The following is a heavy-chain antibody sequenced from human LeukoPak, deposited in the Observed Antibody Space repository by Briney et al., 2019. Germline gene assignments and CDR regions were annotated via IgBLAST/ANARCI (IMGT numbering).Heavy chain of an antibody. CDR2: ISSSGADT. J-gene: IGHJ4*02. V-gene: IGHV3-64*04. CDR3: ARGPYYDFWSGYGGLDY. D-gene: IGHD3-3*01. Sequence: GGSLRLSCSVSGFTFGVYALHWVRQAPGKGLEFVSAISSSGADTYYADSVKGRFTVSRDNSNNTLCLQMNSLRAEDTAVYYCARGPYYDFWSGYGGLDYWGQGTLVTVSS. CDR1: GFTFGVYA.